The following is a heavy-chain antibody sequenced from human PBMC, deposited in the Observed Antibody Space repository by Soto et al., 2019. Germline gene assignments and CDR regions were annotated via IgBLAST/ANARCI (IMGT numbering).Heavy chain of an antibody. V-gene: IGHV4-61*01. Sequence: PSETLSLTCTVSGDSVSSRTSYWNWIRQPPGKGLDWIGYVHSSGNTNYNPSLKSRVTISIDTSKNQFSLNLRSVTAADTALYYCARETYSTSGDQNTHFDYWGQGSRVTVSS. CDR1: GDSVSSRTSY. CDR2: VHSSGNT. J-gene: IGHJ4*02. CDR3: ARETYSTSGDQNTHFDY. D-gene: IGHD3-10*01.